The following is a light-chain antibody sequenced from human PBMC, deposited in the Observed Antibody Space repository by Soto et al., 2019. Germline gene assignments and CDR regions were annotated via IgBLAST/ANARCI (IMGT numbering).Light chain of an antibody. Sequence: QSVLTQPPSASGTPGQRVTISYSGSSSNIGSNSVYWYQQLPGAAPKLLIYRNNQRPSGVPDRFSGSKSGTSASLAISGLRSEDEADYYCAAWDDSRGVLGGGTKLTVL. CDR3: AAWDDSRGV. CDR2: RNN. CDR1: SSNIGSNS. V-gene: IGLV1-47*01. J-gene: IGLJ2*01.